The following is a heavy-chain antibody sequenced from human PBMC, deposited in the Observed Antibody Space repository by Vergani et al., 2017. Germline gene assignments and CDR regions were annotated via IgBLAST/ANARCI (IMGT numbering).Heavy chain of an antibody. Sequence: EVQLLESGGDLVQPGGSLRLSCTASGFIFSTYAMSWVRQAPGKGLEWMGLIFPGDSQIRSSLSFQGRVTISADKSISTAYLQWYSLQASDTAMYYCARLGDGYYYHGFDIWGQGTAVTVSS. J-gene: IGHJ3*02. V-gene: IGHV5-51*01. D-gene: IGHD3-3*01. CDR2: IFPGDSQI. CDR1: GFIFSTYA. CDR3: ARLGDGYYYHGFDI.